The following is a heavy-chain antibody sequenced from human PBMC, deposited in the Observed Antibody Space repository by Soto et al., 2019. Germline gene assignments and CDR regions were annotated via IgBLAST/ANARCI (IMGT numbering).Heavy chain of an antibody. D-gene: IGHD1-1*01. Sequence: GGSLRLSCAASGITFSDYDMSWIRQAPGKGLEWVSYISSSGTTIYYADSVKGRFTISRDNAKNSLYLQMNSLRAEDTAVYYCARYREPYTQNWFNAWGQGTLVTVYS. CDR2: ISSSGTTI. CDR3: ARYREPYTQNWFNA. J-gene: IGHJ5*02. CDR1: GITFSDYD. V-gene: IGHV3-11*01.